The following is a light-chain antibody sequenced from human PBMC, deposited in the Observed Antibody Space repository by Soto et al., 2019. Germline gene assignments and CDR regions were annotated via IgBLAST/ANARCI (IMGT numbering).Light chain of an antibody. CDR3: QPYDTSPT. J-gene: IGKJ1*01. CDR1: QSVSNNY. Sequence: EIVLTQSPGTLSLSAGERATLSCRASQSVSNNYLAWYQQNPGQAPTVLIYGASTRATGIPDRFSGSCSGTDFTLTITRLEPEDFAVYYCQPYDTSPTFGQGTKVEVK. CDR2: GAS. V-gene: IGKV3-20*01.